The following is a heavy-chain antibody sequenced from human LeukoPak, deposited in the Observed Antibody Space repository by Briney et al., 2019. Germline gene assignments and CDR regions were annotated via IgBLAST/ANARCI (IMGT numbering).Heavy chain of an antibody. D-gene: IGHD2-2*02. J-gene: IGHJ4*02. CDR1: GGSITGYY. V-gene: IGHV4-4*07. Sequence: SETLSLTCTVSGGSITGYYWSWIRQPAEKGLEWIGRIHTSGSTKYNPSLTSRVTMSIDTSKKQFPLNLSSVTAADTAVYFCARIDCISTNCYMDYWGQGTLVTVSS. CDR2: IHTSGST. CDR3: ARIDCISTNCYMDY.